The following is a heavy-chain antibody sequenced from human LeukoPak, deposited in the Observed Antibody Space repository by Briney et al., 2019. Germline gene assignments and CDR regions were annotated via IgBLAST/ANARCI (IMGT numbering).Heavy chain of an antibody. CDR3: ARQRSYIRSAYDY. CDR1: GGSFSGYY. D-gene: IGHD1-26*01. Sequence: PSETLSLTCAVYGGSFSGYYWSWIRQPPGKGLEWIGEINHSGSTNYNPSLKSRVTISVDTSKNQFSLKLSSVTAADTAVYYCARQRSYIRSAYDYWGQGTLVTVSS. V-gene: IGHV4-34*01. J-gene: IGHJ4*02. CDR2: INHSGST.